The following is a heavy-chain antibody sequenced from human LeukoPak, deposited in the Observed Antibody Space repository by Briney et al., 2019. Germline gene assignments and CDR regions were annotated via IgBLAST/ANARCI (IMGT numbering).Heavy chain of an antibody. CDR3: ARLTPKLLWFGELPTDY. CDR2: ISSSSSYI. V-gene: IGHV3-21*01. CDR1: GFTFSSYS. D-gene: IGHD3-10*01. Sequence: GGSLRLSCAASGFTFSSYSMNWVRQAPGKGLEWVSSISSSSSYIYYADSVKGRFTISRDNAKNSLYLQMNSLRAEDTAVYYCARLTPKLLWFGELPTDYWGQVTLVTVSS. J-gene: IGHJ4*02.